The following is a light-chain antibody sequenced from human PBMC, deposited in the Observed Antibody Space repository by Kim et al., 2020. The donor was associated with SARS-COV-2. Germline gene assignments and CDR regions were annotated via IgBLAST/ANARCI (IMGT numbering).Light chain of an antibody. CDR2: VDSDGSH. CDR1: SGHSDYA. CDR3: QTWGPGIWV. J-gene: IGLJ3*02. Sequence: QLVLTQSPSASASLGASVKLTCTLSSGHSDYAIAWHQQQSEKGPRYLMKVDSDGSHTKGDGIPDRFSGSSSGAARYLTISSLQSEDEADYYCQTWGPGIWVFGGGTQLTVL. V-gene: IGLV4-69*01.